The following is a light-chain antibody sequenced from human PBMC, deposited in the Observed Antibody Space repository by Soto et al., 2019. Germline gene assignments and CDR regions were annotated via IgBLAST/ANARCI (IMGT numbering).Light chain of an antibody. Sequence: QSALTQPASVSGSPGQSITISCTGTSSDIGGYNFVSWYQQHPGKAPKLMIHDVSNRPSGVSSRFSGSKSGNTASLTISGLQAEDEADYYCNSYRTVSTYVFGTGTKVTVL. V-gene: IGLV2-14*03. CDR3: NSYRTVSTYV. CDR1: SSDIGGYNF. J-gene: IGLJ1*01. CDR2: DVS.